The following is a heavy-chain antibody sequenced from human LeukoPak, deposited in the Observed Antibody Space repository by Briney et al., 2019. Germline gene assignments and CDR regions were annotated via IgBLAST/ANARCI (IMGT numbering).Heavy chain of an antibody. D-gene: IGHD3-10*01. CDR1: GFTFSSYS. CDR2: ISSSSSYI. CDR3: ARPNAAGIRNYYYYMDV. J-gene: IGHJ6*03. V-gene: IGHV3-21*01. Sequence: PGGSLRLSCAASGFTFSSYSMNWVRQAPGKGLEWVSSISSSSSYIYYADSVKGRFTISRDNAKNSMYLQMNSLRAEDTAVYYCARPNAAGIRNYYYYMDVWGKGTTVTVSS.